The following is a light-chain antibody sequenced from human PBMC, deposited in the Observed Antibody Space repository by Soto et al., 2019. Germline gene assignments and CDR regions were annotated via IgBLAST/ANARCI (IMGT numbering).Light chain of an antibody. CDR1: QSISSW. J-gene: IGKJ1*01. Sequence: DIQMTQSPSTLSAAVVDRVTITCRASQSISSWLAWYQQKPGKAPKLLIYKASSLESGVPSRFSGSGSGTEFTLTISSLQPDDFATYYCQPYNSYSWTFGQGTKVEIK. CDR2: KAS. V-gene: IGKV1-5*03. CDR3: QPYNSYSWT.